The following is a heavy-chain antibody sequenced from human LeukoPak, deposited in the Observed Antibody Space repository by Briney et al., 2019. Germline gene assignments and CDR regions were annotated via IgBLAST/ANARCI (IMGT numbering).Heavy chain of an antibody. J-gene: IGHJ4*02. CDR2: ISGSGGST. D-gene: IGHD2/OR15-2a*01. V-gene: IGHV3-23*01. CDR3: ARDVSLKLWFAY. CDR1: GFTFNSYA. Sequence: GGSLRLSCAASGFTFNSYAMSCVRQAPGKGLEWLSAISGSGGSTYYADSVKGRFTISRDNSKSTLYLQMNSLRADDTAVYYCARDVSLKLWFAYWGQGTLVTVSS.